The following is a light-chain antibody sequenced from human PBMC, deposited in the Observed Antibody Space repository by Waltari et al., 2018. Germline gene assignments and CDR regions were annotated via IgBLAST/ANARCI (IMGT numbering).Light chain of an antibody. CDR3: SSHTSSVPHV. J-gene: IGLJ1*01. CDR1: SNDVGGYGY. V-gene: IGLV2-14*01. CDR2: DFS. Sequence: QSALTQPASVSGSPGQSITISFTGTSNDVGGYGYVAWYQQYPGNAPKLIIYDFSYRPSGISTRLSGSKSGNTASLTISGLQAEDEADYYCSSHTSSVPHVFGTGTRVTVV.